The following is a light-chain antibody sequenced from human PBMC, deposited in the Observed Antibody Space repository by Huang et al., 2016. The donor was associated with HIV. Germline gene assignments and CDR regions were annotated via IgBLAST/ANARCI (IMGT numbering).Light chain of an antibody. Sequence: DIQMTQSPSSLSASVGDRVTITCQASQAINDYLNWYQHRPGKAPKLLIYDASNLETGVPSRFSGTVSGTDFTFTISSLQPEDIATYYCQHYDNLPMYTFGQGTKLEIK. V-gene: IGKV1-33*01. J-gene: IGKJ2*01. CDR3: QHYDNLPMYT. CDR1: QAINDY. CDR2: DAS.